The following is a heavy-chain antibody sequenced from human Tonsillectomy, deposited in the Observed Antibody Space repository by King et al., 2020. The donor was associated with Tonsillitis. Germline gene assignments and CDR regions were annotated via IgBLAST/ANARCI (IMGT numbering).Heavy chain of an antibody. CDR3: AGPSIVVVPAAIGAYYYGMDV. J-gene: IGHJ6*02. D-gene: IGHD2-2*01. Sequence: QLVQSGAEVKKPGASVKVSCKASGYTFTGYYMHWVRQAPGQGLEWMGWINPNSGGTNYAQKFQGRVTMTRDTSISTAYMELSRLRSDDTAVYYWAGPSIVVVPAAIGAYYYGMDVWGQGTTVTVSS. CDR2: INPNSGGT. V-gene: IGHV1-2*02. CDR1: GYTFTGYY.